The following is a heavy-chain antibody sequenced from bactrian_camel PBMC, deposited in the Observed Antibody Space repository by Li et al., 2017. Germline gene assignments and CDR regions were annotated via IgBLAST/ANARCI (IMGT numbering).Heavy chain of an antibody. J-gene: IGHJ4*01. D-gene: IGHD6*01. CDR2: ISPATGWP. V-gene: IGHV3S1*01. CDR1: DYIFTSFC. Sequence: HVQLVESGGGTVQTGGSLRLSCAASDYIFTSFCMGWFRQAPGKEREGVVTISPATGWPYYADSVKGRFTISQDIAKKTIYLEMTSMKPEDADMYYCAATYACGSSWSNSRVFTYWGLGTQVTVS. CDR3: AATYACGSSWSNSRVFTY.